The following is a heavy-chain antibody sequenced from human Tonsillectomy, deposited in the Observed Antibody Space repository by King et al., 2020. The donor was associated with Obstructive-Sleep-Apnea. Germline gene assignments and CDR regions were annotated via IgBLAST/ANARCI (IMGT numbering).Heavy chain of an antibody. CDR1: VFTFSSYW. J-gene: IGHJ4*02. D-gene: IGHD5-18*01. Sequence: VQLVESGGGLVQLGGSLRLSCAASVFTFSSYWMHWGRQAPGKGLVWVSRINSDGSSTSYADSVKGRFTIARDNAKNTLYLQMNSLIAEDTAVYYCARDQGYNNFDYWGQGTLVTVSS. V-gene: IGHV3-74*01. CDR2: INSDGSST. CDR3: ARDQGYNNFDY.